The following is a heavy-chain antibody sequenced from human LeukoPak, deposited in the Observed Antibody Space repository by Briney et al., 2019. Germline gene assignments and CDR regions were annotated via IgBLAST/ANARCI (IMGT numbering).Heavy chain of an antibody. CDR3: AKGAITYYYDSSGYYYSFFDY. CDR1: GFTFSTFA. CDR2: ISGRGSDT. J-gene: IGHJ4*02. V-gene: IGHV3-23*01. Sequence: GGSLRLSCVASGFTFSTFAMTWVRQSPEKGLEWVSTISGRGSDTYYADSVKGRFTISRDNSKNTLYLQVNSLRAEDTAVYYCAKGAITYYYDSSGYYYSFFDYWGQGTLVTVSS. D-gene: IGHD3-22*01.